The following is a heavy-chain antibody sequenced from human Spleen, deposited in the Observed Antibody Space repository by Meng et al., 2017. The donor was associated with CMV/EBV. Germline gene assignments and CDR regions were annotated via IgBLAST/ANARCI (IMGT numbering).Heavy chain of an antibody. CDR2: ISSSSSYV. D-gene: IGHD3-16*01. V-gene: IGHV3-21*01. J-gene: IGHJ6*02. CDR1: GFTFDDYT. CDR3: AREGSPLGSYYGMDV. Sequence: GGSLRLSCAASGFTFDDYTMHWVRQAPGKGLEWVSSISSSSSYVYYADSVKGRFTISRDNAEYSLYLQMNSLRAEDTAVYYCAREGSPLGSYYGMDVWGQGTTVTVSS.